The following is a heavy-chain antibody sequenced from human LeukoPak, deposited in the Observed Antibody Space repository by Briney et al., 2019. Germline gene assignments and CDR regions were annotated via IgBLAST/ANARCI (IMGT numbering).Heavy chain of an antibody. CDR2: ISGSGGST. V-gene: IGHV3-23*01. CDR1: GFTFSSYA. Sequence: GGSLRLSCAASGFTFSSYAMSWVRQAPGKGLEWVSAISGSGGSTYYADSVKGRFTISRDNSKNTLYLQMNSLRAEDTAVYYCAKDGYSSSWHKRGAFDIWGQGTMVTVSS. J-gene: IGHJ3*02. D-gene: IGHD6-13*01. CDR3: AKDGYSSSWHKRGAFDI.